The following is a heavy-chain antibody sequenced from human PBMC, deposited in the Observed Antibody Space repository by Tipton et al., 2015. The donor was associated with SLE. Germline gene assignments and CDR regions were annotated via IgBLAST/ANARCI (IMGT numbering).Heavy chain of an antibody. CDR3: ARGPMTSVTTGFDY. CDR2: IDHSGST. Sequence: TLSLTCAVYGGSISSRNWWSWIRQPPGKGLEWIGEIDHSGSTNYNPSLESRVTISIDKSRNQFSLKLNSVTAADTAVYFCARGPMTSVTTGFDYWGQGTLVTVSS. J-gene: IGHJ4*02. V-gene: IGHV4-4*01. D-gene: IGHD4-11*01. CDR1: GGSISSRNW.